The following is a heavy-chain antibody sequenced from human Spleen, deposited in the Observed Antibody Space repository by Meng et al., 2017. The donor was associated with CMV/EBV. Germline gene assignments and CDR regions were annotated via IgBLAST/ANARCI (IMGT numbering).Heavy chain of an antibody. CDR2: IIPIFGTA. CDR1: GGTFSSYA. V-gene: IGHV1-69*05. CDR3: ASGAGTTSVSHFDY. D-gene: IGHD1-7*01. Sequence: SVKVSCKASGGTFSSYAISWVRQAPGQGLEWMGGIIPIFGTANYAQKFQGRVTITTDESTSTAYMELSSLRSEDTAMYYCASGAGTTSVSHFDYWGQGTLVTVSS. J-gene: IGHJ4*02.